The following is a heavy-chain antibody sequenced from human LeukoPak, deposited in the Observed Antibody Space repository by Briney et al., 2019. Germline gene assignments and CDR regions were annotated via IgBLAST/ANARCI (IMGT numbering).Heavy chain of an antibody. Sequence: SETLSLTGTVSGGAISSSSYYWSWIRHPPAKGLEWIGYIYYSGSTDYNPSLKSRVTISVDTSKNQFSLKLSSVTAADTAVYYCARGGGEAHWSSGWRTYFDYWGQGTLVTVSS. CDR2: IYYSGST. D-gene: IGHD6-19*01. CDR1: GGAISSSSYY. CDR3: ARGGGEAHWSSGWRTYFDY. V-gene: IGHV4-61*01. J-gene: IGHJ4*02.